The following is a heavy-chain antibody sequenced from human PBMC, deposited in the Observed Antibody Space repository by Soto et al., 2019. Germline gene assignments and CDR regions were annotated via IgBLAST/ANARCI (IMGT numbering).Heavy chain of an antibody. CDR3: ARVRAAVAKDAFDI. V-gene: IGHV3-7*01. J-gene: IGHJ3*02. D-gene: IGHD6-19*01. Sequence: LRLSCAASGFTLRSYWMSWVRQAPGKGLEWLATIKTDASEKKYVDSVKGRFTVSRDNAKNSLYLQMNSLRAEDTAVYYCARVRAAVAKDAFDIWGQGTMVTVSS. CDR2: IKTDASEK. CDR1: GFTLRSYW.